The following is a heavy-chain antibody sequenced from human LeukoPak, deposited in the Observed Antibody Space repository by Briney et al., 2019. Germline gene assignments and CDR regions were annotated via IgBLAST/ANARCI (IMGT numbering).Heavy chain of an antibody. CDR1: GFTFSIYA. J-gene: IGHJ6*03. CDR2: ISGSGGST. D-gene: IGHD3-3*01. V-gene: IGHV3-23*01. Sequence: GGSLRLSCAASGFTFSIYAMSWVRQAPGKGLEWVSAISGSGGSTYYADSVKGRFTISRDNSKNTLYLQMNSLRAEDTAVYYCAKDSASITIFGVVIGGYYYYYYMDVWGKGTTVTVSS. CDR3: AKDSASITIFGVVIGGYYYYYYMDV.